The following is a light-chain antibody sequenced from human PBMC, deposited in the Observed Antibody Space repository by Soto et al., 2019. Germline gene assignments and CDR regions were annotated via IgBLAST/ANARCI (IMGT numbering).Light chain of an antibody. V-gene: IGKV1-5*01. CDR1: QGISSY. CDR2: DAY. Sequence: DIQMTQSPSTLSASVGDRVTITCRASQGISSYLAWYQQKPGKAPKLLIYDAYSLESGVPSRFAGFGSGTEFTLSIASLQPDDSATYYCQHYNSYSRTFGQGTKVDIK. CDR3: QHYNSYSRT. J-gene: IGKJ1*01.